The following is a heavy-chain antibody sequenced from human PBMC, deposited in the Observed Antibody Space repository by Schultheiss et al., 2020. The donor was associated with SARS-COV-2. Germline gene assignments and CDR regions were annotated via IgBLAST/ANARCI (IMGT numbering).Heavy chain of an antibody. J-gene: IGHJ4*02. Sequence: SETLSLTCTVSGGSISSYYWSWIRQPPGKGLEWIGEINHSGSTNYNPSLKSRVTISVDTSKNQFSLKLSSVTAADTAVYYCARGRNFWSGPGPSFDYWGQGTLVTVSS. CDR2: INHSGST. CDR1: GGSISSYY. CDR3: ARGRNFWSGPGPSFDY. V-gene: IGHV4-34*01. D-gene: IGHD3-3*01.